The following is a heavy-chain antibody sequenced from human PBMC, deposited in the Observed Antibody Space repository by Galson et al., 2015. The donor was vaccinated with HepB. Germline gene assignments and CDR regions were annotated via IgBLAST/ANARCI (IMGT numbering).Heavy chain of an antibody. CDR1: GGSVRSGSYY. J-gene: IGHJ4*02. V-gene: IGHV4-61*01. D-gene: IGHD3-10*01. Sequence: LSLTCTVSGGSVRSGSYYWSWIRQSPGGGLEWIGYIYYSGTTNYNPSLKSRVTMSVDTAENQFSLKVTSVTAADTAVFYCARGRKDYFGSGITIDFWGQGILVTVSA. CDR2: IYYSGTT. CDR3: ARGRKDYFGSGITIDF.